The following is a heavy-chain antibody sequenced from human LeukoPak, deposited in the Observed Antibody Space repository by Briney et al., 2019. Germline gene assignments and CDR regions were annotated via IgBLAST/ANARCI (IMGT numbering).Heavy chain of an antibody. CDR2: IIPIFGTA. Sequence: GASVKVSCKASGGTFNSYAISWVRQAPGQGLEWLGGIIPIFGTANYAQEVQGRVTITADKSTSTAYMELSSLRSEDTAVYYCARATSGTVTNFDYWGQGTLVTVSS. CDR1: GGTFNSYA. V-gene: IGHV1-69*06. CDR3: ARATSGTVTNFDY. J-gene: IGHJ4*02. D-gene: IGHD4-17*01.